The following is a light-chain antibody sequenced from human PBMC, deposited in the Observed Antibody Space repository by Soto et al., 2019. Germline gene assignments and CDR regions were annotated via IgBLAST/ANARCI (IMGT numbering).Light chain of an antibody. Sequence: DLQMTQSPSSLSASVGDRVTITCRASQGIRNDLGWYQQKPGKAPKRMIYAAYSLQSGVQSRFSRSGSETEFTLKNRSLQPEAFATYYCLQHNSYPWLTFGGGTKVEIK. CDR1: QGIRND. CDR3: LQHNSYPWLT. V-gene: IGKV1-17*01. CDR2: AAY. J-gene: IGKJ4*01.